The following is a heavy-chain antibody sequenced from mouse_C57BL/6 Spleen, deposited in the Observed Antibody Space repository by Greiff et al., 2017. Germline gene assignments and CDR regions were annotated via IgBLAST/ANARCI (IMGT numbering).Heavy chain of an antibody. D-gene: IGHD2-1*01. CDR3: ARYHYGNYYFDY. CDR1: GYTFTSYG. V-gene: IGHV1-81*01. Sequence: QVQLQQSGAELARPGASVTLSCKASGYTFTSYGISWVKQRTGPGLEWIGEIYPRSGNTYYNEQFNGTATLTADKSSSTACMELRSLTSEDSAVYFCARYHYGNYYFDYWGQGTTHTVSS. J-gene: IGHJ2*01. CDR2: IYPRSGNT.